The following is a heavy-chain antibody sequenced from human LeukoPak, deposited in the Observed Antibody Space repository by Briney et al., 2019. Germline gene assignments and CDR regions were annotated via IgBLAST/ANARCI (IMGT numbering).Heavy chain of an antibody. Sequence: GASVKVSCKASGYTFTSYGISWVRQAPGQGLEWMGWISTYSGNTNYAQNLQGRVTMTTDRSTTTAYMELRSLRSDDTAVYYCAREVSFPYCSTTSCYDFDPWGQGTLVTVSS. CDR3: AREVSFPYCSTTSCYDFDP. CDR2: ISTYSGNT. V-gene: IGHV1-18*01. J-gene: IGHJ5*02. CDR1: GYTFTSYG. D-gene: IGHD2-2*01.